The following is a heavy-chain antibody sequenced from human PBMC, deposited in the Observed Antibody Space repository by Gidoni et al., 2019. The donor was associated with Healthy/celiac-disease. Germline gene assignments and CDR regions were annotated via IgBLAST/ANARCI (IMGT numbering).Heavy chain of an antibody. V-gene: IGHV3-15*01. CDR2: IKSKTDGGTT. CDR3: TTDRYDSSGYLY. D-gene: IGHD3-22*01. J-gene: IGHJ4*02. Sequence: LEWVGRIKSKTDGGTTDYAAPVKGRFTISRDDSKNTLYLQMNSLKTEDTAVYYCTTDRYDSSGYLYWGQGTLVTVSS.